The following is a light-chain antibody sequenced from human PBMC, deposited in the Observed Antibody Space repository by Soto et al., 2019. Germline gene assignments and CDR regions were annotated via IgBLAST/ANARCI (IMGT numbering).Light chain of an antibody. CDR2: GAS. Sequence: EIQMTQSPATVSVCPGERDTISCRASQSVSSNLAWYQQKPGQAPRLLIYGASTRATGIPARFSGSGSGTEFTLTISSLQSEDFAVYYCQQYNNWPPITFGQGTRLEIK. CDR1: QSVSSN. V-gene: IGKV3-15*01. J-gene: IGKJ5*01. CDR3: QQYNNWPPIT.